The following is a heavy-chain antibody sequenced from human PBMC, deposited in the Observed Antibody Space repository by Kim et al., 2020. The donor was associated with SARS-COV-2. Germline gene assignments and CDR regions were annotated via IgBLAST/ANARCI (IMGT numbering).Heavy chain of an antibody. D-gene: IGHD5-12*01. CDR2: IYYSGST. V-gene: IGHV4-61*01. J-gene: IGHJ4*02. CDR1: GGSVSSGSYY. Sequence: SETLSLTCTVSGGSVSSGSYYWSWIRQPPGKGLEWIGYIYYSGSTNYNPSLKSRVTISVDTSKNQFSLKLSSVTAADTAVYYCARDIGDSGYEGKYYFDYWGQGTLVTVSS. CDR3: ARDIGDSGYEGKYYFDY.